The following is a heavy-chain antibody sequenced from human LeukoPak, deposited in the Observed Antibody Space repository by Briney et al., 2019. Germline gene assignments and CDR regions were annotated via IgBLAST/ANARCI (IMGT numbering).Heavy chain of an antibody. V-gene: IGHV3-30*04. D-gene: IGHD3-22*01. CDR2: ISYDGSNK. Sequence: GRSLRLSCAASGFTFSSYAMHWVRQAPGKGLEWVAVISYDGSNKYYADSVKGRFTISRDNSKNTLYLQMNSLRAEDTAVYYCARDAARITMIVVVITPYYYYGMDVWGQGTTVTVSS. CDR3: ARDAARITMIVVVITPYYYYGMDV. J-gene: IGHJ6*02. CDR1: GFTFSSYA.